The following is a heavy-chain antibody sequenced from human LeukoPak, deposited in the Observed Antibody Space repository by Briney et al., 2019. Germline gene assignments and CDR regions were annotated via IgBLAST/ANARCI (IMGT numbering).Heavy chain of an antibody. D-gene: IGHD1-26*01. CDR1: GFTFSSYG. CDR2: IRYGGSNK. Sequence: GGSLRLSCAASGFTFSSYGMHWVRQAPGKGLEWVAFIRYGGSNKYYADSVKGRFTISRDNSKNTLYLQMNSLRAEDTAVYYCAKDRARYSGSFFDYWGQGTLVTVSS. CDR3: AKDRARYSGSFFDY. J-gene: IGHJ4*02. V-gene: IGHV3-30*02.